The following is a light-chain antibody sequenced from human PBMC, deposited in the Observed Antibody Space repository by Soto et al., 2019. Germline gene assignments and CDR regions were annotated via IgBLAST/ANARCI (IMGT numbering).Light chain of an antibody. CDR1: ESVSNN. Sequence: EIVMTQSPATLSLSPGERATLSCRASESVSNNLAWYQQKAGQAPRLLIYGASTRATGIPARFSGSGSGTEFTLTISSLQSEDFGVYYCQQYSIWRTFGQGTKVESK. J-gene: IGKJ1*01. CDR3: QQYSIWRT. CDR2: GAS. V-gene: IGKV3-15*01.